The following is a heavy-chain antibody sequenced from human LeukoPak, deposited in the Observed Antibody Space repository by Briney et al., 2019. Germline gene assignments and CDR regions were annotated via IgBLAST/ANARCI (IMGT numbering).Heavy chain of an antibody. CDR3: ARGGGGYSWYFDL. CDR2: IYYSGST. Sequence: SQTLSLTCTVSGGSISSGRYYWSWIRQHPGKGLEWIGYIYYSGSTYYTPSLKNRVTISVATSKNQFSLRLSSVTAVDTAVYYCARGGGGYSWYFDLWGRGTLVTVSS. CDR1: GGSISSGRYY. V-gene: IGHV4-31*03. D-gene: IGHD5-12*01. J-gene: IGHJ2*01.